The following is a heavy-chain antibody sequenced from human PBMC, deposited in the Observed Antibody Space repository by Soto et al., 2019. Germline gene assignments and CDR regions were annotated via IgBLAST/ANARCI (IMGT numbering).Heavy chain of an antibody. CDR3: ARAPSRGYGGAFDY. V-gene: IGHV4-59*01. J-gene: IGHJ4*02. CDR1: GGSISSYY. D-gene: IGHD2-21*01. Sequence: SSDTLSLTCTVSGGSISSYYWRWIRQPPGKGLEWIGYIYYSGSTNYNPSLKSRVTISVDTSKNQFSLKLSSVTAADTAVYYCARAPSRGYGGAFDYWGQGTLVTVS. CDR2: IYYSGST.